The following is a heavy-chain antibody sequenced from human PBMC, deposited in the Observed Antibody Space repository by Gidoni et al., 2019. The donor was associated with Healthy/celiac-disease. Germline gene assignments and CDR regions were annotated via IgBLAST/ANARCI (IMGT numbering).Heavy chain of an antibody. CDR3: ARHATGAMDV. CDR1: GGSISSSSYY. Sequence: QLQLQESGPGLVKSSETLCLTCTVPGGSISSSSYYWGWIRQPPGKGLEWIGSIYYSGSTYYNPSLKSRVTISVDTSKNQFSLKLGSVTAADTAVYYCARHATGAMDVWGKGTTVTVSS. CDR2: IYYSGST. J-gene: IGHJ6*03. V-gene: IGHV4-39*01. D-gene: IGHD7-27*01.